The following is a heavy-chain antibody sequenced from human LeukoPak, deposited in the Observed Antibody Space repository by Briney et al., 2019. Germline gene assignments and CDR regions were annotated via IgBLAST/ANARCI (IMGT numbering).Heavy chain of an antibody. V-gene: IGHV3-73*01. CDR1: GFTFSGSA. CDR2: IRSKANSYAT. Sequence: PGGSLKLSCAAPGFTFSGSAMHWVRQASGKGLEWVGRIRSKANSYATAYAASVKGRFTISRDDSKNTAYLQMNSLKTEDTAVYYCTRPFGETPIGMDVWGQGTTVTVSS. D-gene: IGHD3-10*01. J-gene: IGHJ6*02. CDR3: TRPFGETPIGMDV.